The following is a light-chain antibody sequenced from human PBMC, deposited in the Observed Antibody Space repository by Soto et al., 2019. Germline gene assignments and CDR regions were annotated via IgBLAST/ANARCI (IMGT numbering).Light chain of an antibody. CDR3: QQTYNTPTT. CDR2: AAS. V-gene: IGKV1-39*01. CDR1: QSISSY. Sequence: DIQMTQSPSSLSASVGDRVTITCRTSQSISSYLNWYQQKPGKAPKLLIYAASNLQGGVPSRFSGSGSGTDFTLTISSLQPEDFATYYCQQTYNTPTTFGQGTRLE. J-gene: IGKJ5*01.